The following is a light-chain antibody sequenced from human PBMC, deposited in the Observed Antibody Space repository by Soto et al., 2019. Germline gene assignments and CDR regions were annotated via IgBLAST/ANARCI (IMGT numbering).Light chain of an antibody. CDR1: QNINNY. CDR2: DAS. V-gene: IGKV1-33*01. J-gene: IGKJ5*01. CDR3: QQYENLPT. Sequence: DIQMTQSPSSLPASLGDRVSITFQASQNINNYLNWYQQKPGRAPKLLIYDASNLEAGVPSRFRGSGSGTDFTFTISRLQPEDIATYYCQQYENLPTFGQGIRLEIK.